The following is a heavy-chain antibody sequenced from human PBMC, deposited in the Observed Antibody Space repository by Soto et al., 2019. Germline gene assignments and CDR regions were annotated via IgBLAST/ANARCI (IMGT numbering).Heavy chain of an antibody. V-gene: IGHV1-8*02. Sequence: QVQLVQSGAELKKPGASVRVSCKASGYTFTYYDINWVRQAAGQGLEWMGWMNPNTGVTKTDYLEKVEGRLTMTRYLSIGTAYLEIHNLRSEDTAVYYCARGASPDYSFWYNPRGDWFESLGHGTLVTVSS. D-gene: IGHD1-20*01. CDR2: MNPNTGVTKT. J-gene: IGHJ5*01. CDR1: GYTFTYYD. CDR3: ARGASPDYSFWYNPRGDWFES.